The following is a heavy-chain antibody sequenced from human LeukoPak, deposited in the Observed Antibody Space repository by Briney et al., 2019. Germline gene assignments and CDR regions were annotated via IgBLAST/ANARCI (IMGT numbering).Heavy chain of an antibody. J-gene: IGHJ4*02. Sequence: GGSLRLSCAASGFTFSIYAMNWVRQAPGKGLEWVSAISGSGVSTYYADSVKGRFTISRDNSKNTLYLQMNSLRAEDTAVYYCAKGGSSSSWPYWGQGTLVTVSS. V-gene: IGHV3-23*01. CDR3: AKGGSSSSWPY. D-gene: IGHD6-13*01. CDR1: GFTFSIYA. CDR2: ISGSGVST.